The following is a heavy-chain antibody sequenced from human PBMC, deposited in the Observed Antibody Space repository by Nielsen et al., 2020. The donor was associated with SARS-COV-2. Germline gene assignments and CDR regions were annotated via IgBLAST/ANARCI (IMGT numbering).Heavy chain of an antibody. Sequence: VRQAPGKGLEWVSFVSGSSYFTHYADSVRGRFTVSRDNARNTLYLQMHSLKPEDTAVYFCARGGGGTHYFDFWGQGALVTVSS. CDR2: VSGSSYFT. D-gene: IGHD1-14*01. CDR3: ARGGGGTHYFDF. V-gene: IGHV3-21*01. J-gene: IGHJ4*02.